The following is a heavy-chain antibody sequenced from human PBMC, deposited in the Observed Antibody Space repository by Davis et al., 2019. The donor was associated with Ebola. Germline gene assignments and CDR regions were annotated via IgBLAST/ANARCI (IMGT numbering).Heavy chain of an antibody. CDR1: GYTFTTYW. CDR3: ARRGGWSGAFLDY. Sequence: PGGSLRLSCKGSGYTFTTYWIGWVRQMPGKGLEWMGIIYPGDSDTRYSPSFQGQVTISADKSISTAYLQWSSLKASDTAMYYCARRGGWSGAFLDYWGQGTLFTVSS. V-gene: IGHV5-51*01. D-gene: IGHD3-3*02. J-gene: IGHJ4*02. CDR2: IYPGDSDT.